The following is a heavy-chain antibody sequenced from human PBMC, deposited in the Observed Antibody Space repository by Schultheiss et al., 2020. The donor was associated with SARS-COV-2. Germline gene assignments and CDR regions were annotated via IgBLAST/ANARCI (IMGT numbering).Heavy chain of an antibody. D-gene: IGHD3-3*01. V-gene: IGHV3-33*01. CDR3: ARDAYYDFWSGYGTYYYYMDV. CDR2: IWYDGSNK. Sequence: GGSLRLSCAASGFTFSSYGMHWVRQAPGKGLEWVAVIWYDGSNKYYADSVKGRFTISRDNAKNSLYLQMNSLRAEDTAVYYCARDAYYDFWSGYGTYYYYMDVWGKGTTVTVSS. CDR1: GFTFSSYG. J-gene: IGHJ6*03.